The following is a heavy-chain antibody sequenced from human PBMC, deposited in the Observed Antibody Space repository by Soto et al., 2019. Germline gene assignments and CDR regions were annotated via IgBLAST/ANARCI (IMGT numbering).Heavy chain of an antibody. CDR3: ERDDPIAVAGTDYYYYGMDV. D-gene: IGHD6-19*01. CDR1: GYTFTSYG. Sequence: QVQLVQSGAEVKKPGASVKVSCKASGYTFTSYGISWVRQAPGQGLEWMGWISAYNGNTNYAQKLQGGVTMTTDTSTSTAYMELRSLRSDDPAVYYCERDDPIAVAGTDYYYYGMDVWGQGTTFTVSS. CDR2: ISAYNGNT. J-gene: IGHJ6*02. V-gene: IGHV1-18*01.